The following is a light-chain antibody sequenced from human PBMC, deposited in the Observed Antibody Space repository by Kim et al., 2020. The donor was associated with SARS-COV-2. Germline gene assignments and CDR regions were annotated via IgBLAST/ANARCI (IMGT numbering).Light chain of an antibody. CDR1: QSVRNN. CDR2: GAY. Sequence: VTQGQRATLSCRASQSVRNNLAWYQQKPGQAPRLVVYGAYTRATGIPARFSGSGSGTEFTLTISSLQSEDFAVYYCQQYDNWPPYTFGQGTKLEI. V-gene: IGKV3-15*01. CDR3: QQYDNWPPYT. J-gene: IGKJ2*01.